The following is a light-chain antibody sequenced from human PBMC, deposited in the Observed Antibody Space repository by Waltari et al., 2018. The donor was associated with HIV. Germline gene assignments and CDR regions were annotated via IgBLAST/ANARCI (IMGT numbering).Light chain of an antibody. V-gene: IGLV2-23*01. CDR2: DDS. J-gene: IGLJ3*02. Sequence: QSALPQPAPVPGSLGQSITISCTGASPNVGSSSLFSWYQTRPGQAPTLIIYDDSKRPLGISSRFSGSKSGNTASLTISGLQSEDEADYYCCSYGGDDTLVFGGGTKVTAL. CDR1: SPNVGSSSL. CDR3: CSYGGDDTLV.